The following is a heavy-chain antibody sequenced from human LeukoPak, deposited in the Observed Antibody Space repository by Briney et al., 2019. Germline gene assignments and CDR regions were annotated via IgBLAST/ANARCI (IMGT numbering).Heavy chain of an antibody. V-gene: IGHV1-69*06. CDR1: VCTFNSYA. CDR3: ARECVDIVATKGPETKNRYFDL. Sequence: ASVKVSRKASVCTFNSYAISWVRQAPGQGLEWLGGIIPIFGTTNYARKFRGRVTLTADKSTRTAYMALSSLRSENTAVYYFARECVDIVATKGPETKNRYFDLWGRGTLVTVSS. J-gene: IGHJ2*01. D-gene: IGHD5-12*01. CDR2: IIPIFGTT.